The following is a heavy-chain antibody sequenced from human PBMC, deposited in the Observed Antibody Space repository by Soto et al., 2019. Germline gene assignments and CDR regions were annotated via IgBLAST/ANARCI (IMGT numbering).Heavy chain of an antibody. CDR2: IYPGDSDT. V-gene: IGHV5-51*01. J-gene: IGHJ4*02. D-gene: IGHD6-13*01. CDR1: GYSFTSYW. Sequence: GESLKISCKGSGYSFTSYWIGWVRQMPGKGLEWVGIIYPGDSDTRYSPFFQGQVTISADKSLSTAYLLWSRPEASEAAMYYDARRYSRGWYYWGQGTLVTVSS. CDR3: ARRYSRGWYY.